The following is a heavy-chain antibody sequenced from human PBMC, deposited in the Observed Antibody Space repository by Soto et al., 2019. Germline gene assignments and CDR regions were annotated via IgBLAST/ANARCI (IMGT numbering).Heavy chain of an antibody. V-gene: IGHV1-69*08. CDR2: IIPILGIA. D-gene: IGHD1-1*01. J-gene: IGHJ5*01. CDR3: AGEKGNLWWFDS. CDR1: GGTFSSYT. Sequence: QVQLVQSGAEVKKPGSSVKVSCKASGGTFSSYTISWVRQAPGQGLEWMGRIIPILGIANYAQKFQGRVTITADKSTSTAYMELSSLRSEDTAVYYCAGEKGNLWWFDSWGQGTLVTVSS.